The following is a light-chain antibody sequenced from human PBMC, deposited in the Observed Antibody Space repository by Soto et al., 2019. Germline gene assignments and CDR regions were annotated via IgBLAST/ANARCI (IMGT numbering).Light chain of an antibody. CDR1: ESIRTY. V-gene: IGKV3D-15*01. CDR2: DAS. J-gene: IGKJ1*01. Sequence: IGLPQSPGTLSLSPGERASLSCRASESIRTYLAWYQQRPGQAPRLLIHDASTRATGIPARFSGSGSGTEFTLTISSLQSEDFAVYYCQQYNNWPPWTFGQGAKV. CDR3: QQYNNWPPWT.